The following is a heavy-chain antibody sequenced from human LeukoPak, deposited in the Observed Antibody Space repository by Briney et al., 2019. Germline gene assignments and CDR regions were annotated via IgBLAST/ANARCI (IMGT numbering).Heavy chain of an antibody. Sequence: PGGSLRLSCAASGFTVSSNYMSWVRQAPGKGLEWVSVIYSGGSTYYADSVKGRFTISRDNSKNTLYLQMNSLRAEDTAVYYCASLGYCSSTSCPPGAFDIWGQGTMVTVSS. V-gene: IGHV3-66*01. D-gene: IGHD2-2*01. J-gene: IGHJ3*02. CDR3: ASLGYCSSTSCPPGAFDI. CDR1: GFTVSSNY. CDR2: IYSGGST.